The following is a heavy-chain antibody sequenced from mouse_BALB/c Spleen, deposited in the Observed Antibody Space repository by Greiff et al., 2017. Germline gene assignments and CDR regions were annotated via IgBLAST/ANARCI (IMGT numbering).Heavy chain of an antibody. CDR1: GYTFTSYY. V-gene: IGHV1S56*01. J-gene: IGHJ2*01. CDR3: AKYGNYFYYLDY. Sequence: VQGVESGPELVKPGASVKMSCKASGYTFTSYYIHWVKQRPGQGLEWIGWIYPGDGSTKYNEKFKGKTTLTADKSSSTAYMLLSSLTSEDSAIYCCAKYGNYFYYLDYWGQGTTLTVSS. CDR2: IYPGDGST. D-gene: IGHD2-10*02.